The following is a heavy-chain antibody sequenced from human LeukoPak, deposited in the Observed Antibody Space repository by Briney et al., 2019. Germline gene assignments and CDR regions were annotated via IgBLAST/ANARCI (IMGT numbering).Heavy chain of an antibody. J-gene: IGHJ5*02. D-gene: IGHD2-2*01. CDR3: ARVTEDIVVVPAAIRWFDP. CDR1: GYSISSGYY. Sequence: PSETLTLTCTVSGYSISSGYYWGRIRQPPGKGLEWIGDIYHSGSTYYNPSLKSRVTISVDTSKNQFSLKLGSVTAADTAVYYCARVTEDIVVVPAAIRWFDPWGQGTLVTVSS. CDR2: IYHSGST. V-gene: IGHV4-38-2*02.